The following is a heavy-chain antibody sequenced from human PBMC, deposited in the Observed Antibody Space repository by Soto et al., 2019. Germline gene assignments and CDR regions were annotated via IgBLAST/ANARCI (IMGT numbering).Heavy chain of an antibody. CDR1: GGTLSSYA. J-gene: IGHJ4*02. D-gene: IGHD5-12*01. CDR2: IIPIFGTA. Sequence: PSVKVSCKDSGGTLSSYAISWVRQDPGQGLEWMGGIIPIFGTANYAQKFQGRVTITADESTSTAYMELSSLRSEDTAVYYCAREGRGDGYNLDYYFDYWGQGTLVTVSS. V-gene: IGHV1-69*13. CDR3: AREGRGDGYNLDYYFDY.